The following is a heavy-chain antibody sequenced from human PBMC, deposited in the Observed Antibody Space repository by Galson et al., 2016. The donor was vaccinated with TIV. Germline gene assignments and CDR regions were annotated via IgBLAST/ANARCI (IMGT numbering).Heavy chain of an antibody. CDR1: GGSISSGSYY. D-gene: IGHD4-17*01. J-gene: IGHJ5*02. Sequence: LSLTCTVSGGSISSGSYYWSWIRQPPGKGLEWIGYIYYSGSTNYNPSLKSRVTISGDTPKNQFSLRLSSVSAADTAVYYCARGPRPTVTRNNWFDPWGQGALVTVSS. CDR3: ARGPRPTVTRNNWFDP. V-gene: IGHV4-61*01. CDR2: IYYSGST.